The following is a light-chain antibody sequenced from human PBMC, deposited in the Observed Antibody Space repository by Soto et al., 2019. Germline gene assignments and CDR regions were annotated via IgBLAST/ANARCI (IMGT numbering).Light chain of an antibody. CDR1: HSIIIY. V-gene: IGKV1-39*01. CDR2: AAS. CDR3: QHSYFILWT. J-gene: IGKJ1*01. Sequence: DIQITQTPSSLSASVGDRVTITCRAIHSIIIYLNWYQQKAGKAPKRLIYAASSLQSGVPLRFSGSGSGTDFTLTISRLQPEDFVPYYCQHSYFILWTFGEGSKV.